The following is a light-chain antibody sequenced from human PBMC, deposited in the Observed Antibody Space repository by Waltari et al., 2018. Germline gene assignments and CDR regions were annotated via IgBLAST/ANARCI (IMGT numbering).Light chain of an antibody. J-gene: IGKJ1*01. CDR1: QSVGRA. V-gene: IGKV3-20*01. CDR3: QHYVRLPVT. Sequence: EIVVTQSPGTRSLSPGERVTLSCRASQSVGRALAWYQQKPGQAPRVLIYGAYNRATGIPDRCSGSGSGTDFSLTSRRLEPEDLEVYYGQHYVRLPVTFGQGTKVEIK. CDR2: GAY.